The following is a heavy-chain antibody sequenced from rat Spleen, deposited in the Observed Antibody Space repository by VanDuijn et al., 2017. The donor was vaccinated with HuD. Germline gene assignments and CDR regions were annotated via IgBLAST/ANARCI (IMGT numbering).Heavy chain of an antibody. J-gene: IGHJ2*01. D-gene: IGHD5-1*01. CDR1: GFSLSSYN. CDR3: ARSNWDFDY. CDR2: ISYEGRST. V-gene: IGHV5-22*01. Sequence: VQLKESGPGLVQPSQTLSLTCTVAGFSLSSYNVHWVRQPPGKGLEWVASISYEGRSTYYGDSVKGRFTISRDNAKSTLYLQMNSLRSEDTATYYCARSNWDFDYWGQGVMVTVSS.